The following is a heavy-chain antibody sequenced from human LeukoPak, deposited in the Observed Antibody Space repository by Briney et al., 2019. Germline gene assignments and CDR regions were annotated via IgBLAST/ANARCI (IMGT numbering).Heavy chain of an antibody. J-gene: IGHJ4*02. Sequence: SETLSLTCTVSGGSISSGSYYWGWIRQPPGKGLEWIGSIYYSGSTYYNPSLKSRVTISVDTSKNQFSLKLSSVTAADTAVYYCARLDSSSWFWGQGTLVTVSS. CDR1: GGSISSGSYY. CDR3: ARLDSSSWF. V-gene: IGHV4-39*01. D-gene: IGHD6-13*01. CDR2: IYYSGST.